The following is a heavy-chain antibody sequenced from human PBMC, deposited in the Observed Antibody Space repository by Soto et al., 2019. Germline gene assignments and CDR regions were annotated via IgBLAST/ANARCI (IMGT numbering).Heavy chain of an antibody. CDR2: ISPYNDQT. CDR3: ARGGYYDNVWGKLSHYGLDV. J-gene: IGHJ6*02. D-gene: IGHD3-16*01. CDR1: GYTFIRYG. V-gene: IGHV1-18*01. Sequence: QVQLVQSASEVMKPGASVKVSCKASGYTFIRYGITWVRQAPGQRLEWMGWISPYNDQTIYAQKLQGRVTMTADTSTXTXYXQLRSLKSDDTAVYYCARGGYYDNVWGKLSHYGLDVWGQGTSVTVSS.